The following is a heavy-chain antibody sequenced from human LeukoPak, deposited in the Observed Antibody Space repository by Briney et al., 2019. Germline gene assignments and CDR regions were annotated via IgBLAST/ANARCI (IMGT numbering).Heavy chain of an antibody. CDR1: GGSISSYY. Sequence: SETLSLTCTVSGGSISSYYWSRIRQPPGKGLEWIGYIYYSGSTNYNPSLKSRVTISVDTSKNQFSLKLSSVTAADTAVYYCASWYSSSSFGYFDYWGQGTLVTVSS. J-gene: IGHJ4*02. CDR2: IYYSGST. D-gene: IGHD6-6*01. CDR3: ASWYSSSSFGYFDY. V-gene: IGHV4-59*01.